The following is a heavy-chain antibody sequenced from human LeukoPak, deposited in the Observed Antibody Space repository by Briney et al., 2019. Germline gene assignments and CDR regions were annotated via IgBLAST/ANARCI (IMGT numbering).Heavy chain of an antibody. CDR1: GFTVSSNY. CDR3: AKVPNFGYDGVF. D-gene: IGHD3-22*01. CDR2: IYSGGST. Sequence: PGGSLRLSCAASGFTVSSNYMSWVRQAPGKGLEWVSVIYSGGSTYYADSVKGRFTISRDNSKNTLYLQMNSLRAEDTAVYYCAKVPNFGYDGVFGGQGTLVTVSS. V-gene: IGHV3-53*01. J-gene: IGHJ4*02.